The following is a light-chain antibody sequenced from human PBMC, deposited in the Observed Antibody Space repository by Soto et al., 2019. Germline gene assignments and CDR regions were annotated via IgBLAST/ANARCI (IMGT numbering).Light chain of an antibody. CDR3: QQYNDWPRT. Sequence: EIVMTQSPATLSVSPGEGVTLSCRAGQSVSANLAWYQQKPGQAPRLVIYDASTRATGIPARFSGSGSGTEFTLTISSLQSEDFAVYYCQQYNDWPRTFGQGTKVDIK. V-gene: IGKV3-15*01. J-gene: IGKJ1*01. CDR2: DAS. CDR1: QSVSAN.